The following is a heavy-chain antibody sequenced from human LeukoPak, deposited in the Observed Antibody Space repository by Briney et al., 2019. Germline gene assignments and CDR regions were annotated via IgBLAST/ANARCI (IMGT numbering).Heavy chain of an antibody. CDR3: ATGRSSGWYYFDY. D-gene: IGHD6-19*01. Sequence: ASVKVPCKVSGYTLTELSMHWVRQAPGKGLEWMGGFDPEDGETIYAQKFQGRVTMTEDTSTDTAYMELSSLRSKDTAVYYCATGRSSGWYYFDYWGQGTLVTVSS. V-gene: IGHV1-24*01. CDR2: FDPEDGET. J-gene: IGHJ4*02. CDR1: GYTLTELS.